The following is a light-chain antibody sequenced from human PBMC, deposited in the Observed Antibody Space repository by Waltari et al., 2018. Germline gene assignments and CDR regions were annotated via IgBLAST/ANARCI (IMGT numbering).Light chain of an antibody. V-gene: IGKV3-20*01. CDR2: GAS. J-gene: IGKJ2*01. CDR1: QSLSKRY. CDR3: QQYGSSVLYT. Sequence: EVVLTQSPGTLSLSPGERATFSCRASQSLSKRYLAWYQQKPGQSPRLLIYGASSRAAGIPDRFSGSGAGTDFTLTSSRLETDDSAEYYCQQYGSSVLYTFGQGTKLEIK.